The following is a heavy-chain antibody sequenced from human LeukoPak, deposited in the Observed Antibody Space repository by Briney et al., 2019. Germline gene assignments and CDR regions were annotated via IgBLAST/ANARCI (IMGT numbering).Heavy chain of an antibody. D-gene: IGHD3-22*01. J-gene: IGHJ6*02. V-gene: IGHV3-48*02. Sequence: GGSLRLSCAASGFAFSSYNMNWVRQAPGKGLEWISYIGSSGSPAHYADSVGGRFTISRDNAKNSLYLQMNSLRDEDTAVYFCARRPYSDTSGRLSDVWGQGTTVTVSS. CDR1: GFAFSSYN. CDR3: ARRPYSDTSGRLSDV. CDR2: IGSSGSPA.